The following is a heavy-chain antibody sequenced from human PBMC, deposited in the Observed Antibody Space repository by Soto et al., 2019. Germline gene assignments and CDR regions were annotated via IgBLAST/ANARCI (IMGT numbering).Heavy chain of an antibody. J-gene: IGHJ5*02. V-gene: IGHV1-69*02. CDR2: IIPILGIA. CDR1: GGTFSSYT. D-gene: IGHD2-15*01. CDR3: ARKGEYCSGGSCYGGWFDP. Sequence: QVQLVQSGAEVKKPGSSVKVSCKASGGTFSSYTISWVRQAPGQGLEWMGRIIPILGIANYAQKFQGRVTSTADKTTGTAYRERSSLRSEDTAVYYCARKGEYCSGGSCYGGWFDPWGQGTLVTVSS.